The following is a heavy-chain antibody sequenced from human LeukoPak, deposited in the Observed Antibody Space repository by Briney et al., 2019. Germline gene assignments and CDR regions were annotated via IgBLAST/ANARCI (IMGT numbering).Heavy chain of an antibody. Sequence: PGGSLRLSCAASGFTFNNYVMNWVRQAPGKGLEWVSAITDSSTSTYYADSVKGRFTISRDNSKNTLYLQMNSLRAEDTAVYYCAREYSWSSSTSYFDYWGQGTLVTVSS. CDR3: AREYSWSSSTSYFDY. D-gene: IGHD6-6*01. CDR1: GFTFNNYV. V-gene: IGHV3-23*01. CDR2: ITDSSTST. J-gene: IGHJ4*02.